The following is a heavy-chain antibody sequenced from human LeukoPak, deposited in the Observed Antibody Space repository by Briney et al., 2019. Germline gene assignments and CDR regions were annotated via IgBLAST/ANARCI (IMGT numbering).Heavy chain of an antibody. Sequence: GASVKVSCKASGYTFTSNYIHWVRQVPGQGLEWMGMIYPRDGSTSYAQKFQGRVTVTRDTSTSTVHMELSGLRSEDTAVYYCARDQEGFGYWGQGTLVTVSS. CDR1: GYTFTSNY. V-gene: IGHV1-46*01. CDR2: IYPRDGST. CDR3: ARDQEGFGY. J-gene: IGHJ4*02.